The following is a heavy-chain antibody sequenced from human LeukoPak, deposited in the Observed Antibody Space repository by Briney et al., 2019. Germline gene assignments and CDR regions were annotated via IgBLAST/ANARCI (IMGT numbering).Heavy chain of an antibody. CDR3: ARGCSSGWYCY. J-gene: IGHJ4*02. V-gene: IGHV1-46*01. Sequence: ASVKVSCKASGYTFTSYYMHWVRQAPGQGLEWMGVINLSGGSTSYAQKFQGRVTMTRDTSTSTVYMELSSLRSEDTAVYYCARGCSSGWYCYWGQGTLVTVSS. CDR2: INLSGGST. CDR1: GYTFTSYY. D-gene: IGHD6-19*01.